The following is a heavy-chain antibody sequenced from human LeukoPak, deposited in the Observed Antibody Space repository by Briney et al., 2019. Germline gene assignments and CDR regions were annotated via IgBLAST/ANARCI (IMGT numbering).Heavy chain of an antibody. Sequence: GGSLRLSCAASGFTFEDYAMHWVRQAPGKGLEWVSLISGDGGRTYYADSVRGRFTISRDNSKNSLYLQMKSLTTEDTALYYCAKDMMAYCGGDCYYDYWGQGTLVTVSS. D-gene: IGHD2-21*02. CDR2: ISGDGGRT. J-gene: IGHJ4*02. CDR3: AKDMMAYCGGDCYYDY. V-gene: IGHV3-43*02. CDR1: GFTFEDYA.